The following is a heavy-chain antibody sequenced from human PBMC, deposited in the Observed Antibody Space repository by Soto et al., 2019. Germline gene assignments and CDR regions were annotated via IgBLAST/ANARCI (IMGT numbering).Heavy chain of an antibody. CDR1: GYTFTNYY. J-gene: IGHJ4*01. Sequence: QVQLVQSGPDVQKPGASVIVSCQSSGYTFTNYYLHWVRQAPGQGLEWMGIINPSDGSASYAQKFQGRVTMTRDTSTGTVYMELGSLRSEDTAVYFCARDLSTLQLWPGGASDFWGQGTLVTVSS. CDR3: ARDLSTLQLWPGGASDF. D-gene: IGHD1-1*01. V-gene: IGHV1-46*01. CDR2: INPSDGSA.